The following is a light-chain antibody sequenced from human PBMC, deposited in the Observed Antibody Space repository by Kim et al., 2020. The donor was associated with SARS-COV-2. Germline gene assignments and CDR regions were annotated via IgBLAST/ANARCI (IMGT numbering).Light chain of an antibody. Sequence: QAASVSGSPGQSITISCTGTSSDVGGYNYVSWYQQHPGKAPKLMIYDVSNRPSGVSNRFSGSKSGTTASLTISGLQAEDEADYYCSSYTSSSTWVFG. CDR1: SSDVGGYNY. CDR3: SSYTSSSTWV. CDR2: DVS. J-gene: IGLJ3*02. V-gene: IGLV2-14*03.